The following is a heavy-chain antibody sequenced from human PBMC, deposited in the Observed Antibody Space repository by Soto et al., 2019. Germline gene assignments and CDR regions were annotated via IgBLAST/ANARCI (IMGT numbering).Heavy chain of an antibody. D-gene: IGHD1-26*01. V-gene: IGHV1-69*01. Sequence: QVQLVQSGAEVKKPGSSVKVSCKASGDAFTNYIFDWVRQAPGQGLEWMGGIIPMFGTPKYAQTFQDRVTISADVSTGTAYLELTSMRVDDTAVYYGARGSDQPPVGLYFDSWGQGTRVTVSS. J-gene: IGHJ4*02. CDR2: IIPMFGTP. CDR1: GDAFTNYI. CDR3: ARGSDQPPVGLYFDS.